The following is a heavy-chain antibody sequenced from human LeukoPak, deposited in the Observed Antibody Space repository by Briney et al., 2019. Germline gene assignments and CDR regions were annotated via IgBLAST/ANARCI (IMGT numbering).Heavy chain of an antibody. CDR2: IYYSGST. D-gene: IGHD2-15*01. CDR3: ARSEGYCSGGSCYGPGVKEIDY. V-gene: IGHV4-59*08. J-gene: IGHJ4*02. CDR1: GGSISSYC. Sequence: SETLSLTCTISGGSISSYCWSWIRQPPGKGLEWIGYIYYSGSTNYNPSLKSRVTISVDTSKNQFSLKLSSVTAADTAVYYCARSEGYCSGGSCYGPGVKEIDYWGQGTLVTVSS.